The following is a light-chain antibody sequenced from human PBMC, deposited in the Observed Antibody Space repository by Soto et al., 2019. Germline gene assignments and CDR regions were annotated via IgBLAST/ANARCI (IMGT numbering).Light chain of an antibody. Sequence: QSVLTQPPSASGAPGQRVTISCSGSSSDIGRNYVYWYQQFPGTAPKLLIYRNEQRPSGVPDRFSGSKSGTSAALAISGLRSEEEADYYCASWDDSLSGRVVFGGGTKLTVL. CDR3: ASWDDSLSGRVV. CDR1: SSDIGRNY. CDR2: RNE. V-gene: IGLV1-47*01. J-gene: IGLJ2*01.